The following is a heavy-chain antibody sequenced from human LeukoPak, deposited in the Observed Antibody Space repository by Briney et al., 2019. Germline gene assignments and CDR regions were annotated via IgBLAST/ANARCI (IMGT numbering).Heavy chain of an antibody. J-gene: IGHJ4*02. CDR2: IWSDGSYK. Sequence: GRSLRLSCAASGFTFSSYGFHWVRQAPGKGLEWVAVIWSDGSYKYYADSVKGRFIISRDDSKNTLYLQMNSLRAEDTAVYYCSRDFSPQLFDCWGQGTLVTVFS. D-gene: IGHD5-24*01. CDR1: GFTFSSYG. CDR3: SRDFSPQLFDC. V-gene: IGHV3-33*01.